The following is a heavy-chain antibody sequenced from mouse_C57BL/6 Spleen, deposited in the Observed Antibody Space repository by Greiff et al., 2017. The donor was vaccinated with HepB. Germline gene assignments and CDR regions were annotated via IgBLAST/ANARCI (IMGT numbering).Heavy chain of an antibody. V-gene: IGHV5-4*01. J-gene: IGHJ3*01. CDR3: ARGEGIHYSAFAY. D-gene: IGHD2-12*01. CDR2: ISDGGSYT. CDR1: GFTFSSYA. Sequence: EVQGVGSGGGLVKPGGSLKLSCAASGFTFSSYAMSWVRQTPEKRLEWVATISDGGSYTYYPDNVKGRFTISRDNAKNNLYLQMRHLKSEDTAMYYCARGEGIHYSAFAYWGHGTLVTVSA.